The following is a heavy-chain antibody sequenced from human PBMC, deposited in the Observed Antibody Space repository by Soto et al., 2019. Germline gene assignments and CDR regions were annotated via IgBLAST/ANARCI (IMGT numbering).Heavy chain of an antibody. CDR3: ASGTVLQYFDWLLPIDY. D-gene: IGHD3-9*01. J-gene: IGHJ4*02. CDR1: GGSVSSGSYY. CDR2: IYYSGST. V-gene: IGHV4-61*01. Sequence: SETLSLTCTVSGGSVSSGSYYWSWIRQPPGKGLEWIGYIYYSGSTNYNPSLKSRVTISVDTSKNQFSLKLSSVTAADTAVYYCASGTVLQYFDWLLPIDYWGQGTLVTVSS.